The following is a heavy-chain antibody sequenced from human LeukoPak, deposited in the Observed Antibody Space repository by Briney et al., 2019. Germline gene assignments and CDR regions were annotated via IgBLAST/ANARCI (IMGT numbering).Heavy chain of an antibody. CDR3: ARMGYCSGGSCYANWFDP. D-gene: IGHD2-15*01. CDR1: GGSFSGYY. CDR2: INHSGST. V-gene: IGHV4-34*01. J-gene: IGHJ5*02. Sequence: SETLSLTCAVYGGSFSGYYWSWIRQPPGKGLEWIGEINHSGSTNYNPSLKSRVTISVDTSKNQFSLKLSSVTAADTAVYYCARMGYCSGGSCYANWFDPWGQGTLVTVSS.